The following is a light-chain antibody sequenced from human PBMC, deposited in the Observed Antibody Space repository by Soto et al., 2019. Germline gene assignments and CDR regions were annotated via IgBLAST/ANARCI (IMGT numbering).Light chain of an antibody. J-gene: IGKJ4*01. CDR2: GAS. CDR1: QSVSSNY. CDR3: QQYGSSPLT. V-gene: IGKV3-20*01. Sequence: IVLTQSPCTLSLSPGERGTLSCRASQSVSSNYLAWYQQKPGQAPRLLIYGASSRATGIPDRFSGSGSGTDFTLTISRLEPEDFALYYCQQYGSSPLTFGGGTKVDIK.